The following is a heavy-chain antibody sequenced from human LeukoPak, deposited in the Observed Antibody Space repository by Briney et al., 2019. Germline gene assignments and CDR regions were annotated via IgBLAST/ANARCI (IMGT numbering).Heavy chain of an antibody. V-gene: IGHV4-4*02. J-gene: IGHJ4*02. Sequence: SETLSLTCGVSGGSISSTNWWSWVRQPPGQGLEWIGEISLSGVTNYNPSPKSRVTMSLDRSKNHLSLTLTSVTAADTAVYYCSRESGAFSPFGYWGQGTLVTVSS. CDR1: GGSISSTNW. D-gene: IGHD1-26*01. CDR3: SRESGAFSPFGY. CDR2: ISLSGVT.